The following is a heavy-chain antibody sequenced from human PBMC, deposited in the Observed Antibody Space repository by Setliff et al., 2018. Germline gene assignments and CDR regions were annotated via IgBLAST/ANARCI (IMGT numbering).Heavy chain of an antibody. CDR2: ISPSGSFI. Sequence: NPGGSLRLSCAASEFRFSDYNMNWVLQAPGKGLEWVASISPSGSFIYYADSVKGRFTISRDNSRRSVLLQIDSLRVEDTAVYFCARMPTSGYYASPKYYMDVWGKGTTVTVSS. J-gene: IGHJ6*03. D-gene: IGHD3-22*01. CDR1: EFRFSDYN. V-gene: IGHV3-21*01. CDR3: ARMPTSGYYASPKYYMDV.